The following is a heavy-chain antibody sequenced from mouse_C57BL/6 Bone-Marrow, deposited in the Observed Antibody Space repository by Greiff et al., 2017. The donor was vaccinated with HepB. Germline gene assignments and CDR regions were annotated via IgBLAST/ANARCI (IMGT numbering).Heavy chain of an antibody. CDR2: IDPENGDT. D-gene: IGHD2-12*01. V-gene: IGHV14-4*01. CDR3: THYTWFAY. J-gene: IGHJ3*01. CDR1: GFNIKDDY. Sequence: VHVKQSGAELVRPGASVKLSCTASGFNIKDDYMHWVKQRPEQGLEWIGWIDPENGDTEYASKFQGKATITADTSSNTAYLQLSSLTSEDTAVYYCTHYTWFAYWGQGTLVTVSA.